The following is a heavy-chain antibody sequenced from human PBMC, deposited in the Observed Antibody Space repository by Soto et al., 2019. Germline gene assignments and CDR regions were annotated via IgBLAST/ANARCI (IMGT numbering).Heavy chain of an antibody. CDR2: IVPMFGTT. Sequence: QVQLVQSWPELKKPGSSVKVSCQAPGDTFNSYGISWVRQAPGQGLEWMGGIVPMFGTTNLALKFEDRVTITADELTTTVYMEIRGLTSEATAVYYCARDLADVHLWDAFDVWGHGTRVTVSS. V-gene: IGHV1-69*01. D-gene: IGHD6-13*01. CDR1: GDTFNSYG. J-gene: IGHJ3*01. CDR3: ARDLADVHLWDAFDV.